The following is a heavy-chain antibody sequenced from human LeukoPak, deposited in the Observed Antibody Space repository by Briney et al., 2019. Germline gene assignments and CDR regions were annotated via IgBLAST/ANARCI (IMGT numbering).Heavy chain of an antibody. Sequence: PGGSLRLSCSASGFTSTSYAMTWVRQAPGKGLEWVSGIRGSGGSTYYADSVKGRFTISRDISKNTLYLQMDTLRADDTAIYYCAASRRDGYNSYFDYWGQGTLVTVSS. D-gene: IGHD5-24*01. J-gene: IGHJ4*02. CDR3: AASRRDGYNSYFDY. CDR2: IRGSGGST. CDR1: GFTSTSYA. V-gene: IGHV3-23*01.